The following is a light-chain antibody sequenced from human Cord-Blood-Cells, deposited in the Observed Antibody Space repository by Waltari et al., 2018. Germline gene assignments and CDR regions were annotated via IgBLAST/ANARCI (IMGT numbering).Light chain of an antibody. Sequence: IVLTQSPATLSLSPGERATLSCRASQGVSSYLASYRQKPGQAPRLLIDDASNRATGIPARFSGSGSGTDFTLTISSLEHEELAVYYCQQRSNWLTVGGGTKVEIK. CDR3: QQRSNWLT. V-gene: IGKV3-11*01. CDR2: DAS. CDR1: QGVSSY. J-gene: IGKJ4*01.